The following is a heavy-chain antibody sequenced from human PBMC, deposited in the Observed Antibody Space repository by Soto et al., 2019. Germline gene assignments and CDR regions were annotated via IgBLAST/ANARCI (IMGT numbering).Heavy chain of an antibody. J-gene: IGHJ4*01. V-gene: IGHV3-9*01. CDR2: ISWNSGSI. CDR3: AIEEGNYYDSSGYYPY. CDR1: GFTFDDYA. D-gene: IGHD3-22*01. Sequence: EVQLVESGGGLVQPGRSLRLSCAASGFTFDDYAMHWVRQAPGKGLEWVSGISWNSGSIGYADSVKGRFTISRDNAKNSLYLQMNSLRAEYTALYYCAIEEGNYYDSSGYYPYWGHGTLVTVSS.